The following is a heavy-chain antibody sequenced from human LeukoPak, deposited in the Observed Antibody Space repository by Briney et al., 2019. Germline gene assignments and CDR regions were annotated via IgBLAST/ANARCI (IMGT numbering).Heavy chain of an antibody. CDR1: GFTFSSYW. Sequence: GGSLRLSCVASGFTFSSYWMTWVRQAPGRGLEYMAKVKEDGSEEYYVDSVKGRFTISRDNAKNSLYLQMNSLRGEDTAVYYCARERSYYDSSGYYWVYYYYYGMDVWGQGTTVTVSS. CDR2: VKEDGSEE. J-gene: IGHJ6*02. V-gene: IGHV3-7*01. CDR3: ARERSYYDSSGYYWVYYYYYGMDV. D-gene: IGHD3-22*01.